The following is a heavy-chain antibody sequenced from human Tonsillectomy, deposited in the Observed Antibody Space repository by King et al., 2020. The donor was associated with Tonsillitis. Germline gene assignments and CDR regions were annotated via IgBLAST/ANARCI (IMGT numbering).Heavy chain of an antibody. CDR2: ITGSSSTR. CDR3: ARSTTRPHYYYMDV. D-gene: IGHD1-7*01. V-gene: IGHV3-48*01. Sequence: VQLVESGGGLVQPGGSLRLSCAASGFTFSSYTMNWVRQAPGKGLEWISYITGSSSTRYYADSVKGRFTILRDSAKNSLYLEMNSLRAEDTAVYYCARSTTRPHYYYMDVWGKGTTVTVSS. CDR1: GFTFSSYT. J-gene: IGHJ6*03.